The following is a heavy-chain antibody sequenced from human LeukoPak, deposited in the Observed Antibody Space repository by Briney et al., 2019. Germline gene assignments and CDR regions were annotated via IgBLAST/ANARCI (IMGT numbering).Heavy chain of an antibody. J-gene: IGHJ4*02. CDR1: GFTFSSYA. CDR3: AREGPTAMVTYGAFDY. D-gene: IGHD5-18*01. CDR2: ISSSSSYI. Sequence: GGSLRLSCAASGFTFSSYAMSWVRQAPGKGLEWVSSISSSSSYIYYADSVKGRFTISRDNAKNSLYLQMNSLRAEDTAVYYCAREGPTAMVTYGAFDYWGQGTLVTVSS. V-gene: IGHV3-21*01.